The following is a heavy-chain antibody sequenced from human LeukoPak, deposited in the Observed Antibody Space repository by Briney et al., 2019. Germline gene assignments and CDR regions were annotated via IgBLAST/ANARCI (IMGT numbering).Heavy chain of an antibody. V-gene: IGHV4-59*01. Sequence: SETLSLTCTVSGDPISSYYWSWIRQPPGKGLEWIGYIYYSGSTNYNPSLKSRVTISVDTSKNQFSLKLSSVTAADTAVYYCARDGGSSSPHIDYWGQGTLVTVSS. CDR2: IYYSGST. CDR3: ARDGGSSSPHIDY. D-gene: IGHD6-6*01. J-gene: IGHJ4*02. CDR1: GDPISSYY.